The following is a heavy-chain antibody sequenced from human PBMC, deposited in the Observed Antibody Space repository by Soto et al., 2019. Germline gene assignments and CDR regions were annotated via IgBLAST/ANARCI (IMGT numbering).Heavy chain of an antibody. CDR3: ARRGLRDIVVVPPPTPRYYYGMDV. J-gene: IGHJ6*02. V-gene: IGHV1-69*13. D-gene: IGHD2-2*01. CDR1: GGTFSSYA. CDR2: IIPIFGTA. Sequence: GASVKVSCKASGGTFSSYAISWVRQAPGQGLEWMGGIIPIFGTANYAQKFQGRVTITADESTSTAYMELSSLRSEDTAVYYCARRGLRDIVVVPPPTPRYYYGMDVWGQGTTVTVSS.